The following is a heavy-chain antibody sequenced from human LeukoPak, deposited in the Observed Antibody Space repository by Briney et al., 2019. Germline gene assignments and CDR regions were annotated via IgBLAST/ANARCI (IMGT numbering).Heavy chain of an antibody. J-gene: IGHJ4*02. CDR2: IYYSGST. CDR3: ARRSGYSSSEDY. CDR1: GGSISSYY. Sequence: PSETLSLTRTVSGGSISSYYWSWIRQPPGKGLGWIGYIYYSGSTNYNPSLKSRVTISVDTSKNQFSLKLSSVTAADTAVYYCARRSGYSSSEDYWGQGILVTVSS. V-gene: IGHV4-59*08. D-gene: IGHD3-22*01.